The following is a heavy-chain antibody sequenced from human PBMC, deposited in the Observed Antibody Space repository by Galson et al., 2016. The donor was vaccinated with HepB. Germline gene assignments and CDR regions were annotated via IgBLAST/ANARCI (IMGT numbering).Heavy chain of an antibody. Sequence: SLRLSCAASGFTFSNYGMHWVRQAPGQGLEWVALIWYDGHKKHYANSVKGRFTISRDNSKNTVYLQMNSLRAEDTGVFYCARDSGDCSGGACFSGFDYYYYYDMDVWGQGTPVTVSS. CDR3: ARDSGDCSGGACFSGFDYYYYYDMDV. CDR2: IWYDGHKK. V-gene: IGHV3-33*01. CDR1: GFTFSNYG. J-gene: IGHJ6*02. D-gene: IGHD2-15*01.